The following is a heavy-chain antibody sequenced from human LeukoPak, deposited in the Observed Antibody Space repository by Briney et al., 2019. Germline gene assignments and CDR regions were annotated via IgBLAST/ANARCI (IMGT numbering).Heavy chain of an antibody. V-gene: IGHV4-39*01. Sequence: PSETLSLTCTVSGGSISSSSYYWGWIRQPPGKGLEWIGSIYYSGSTYYNPSLKSRVTISVDTSKNQFSLKLSSVTAADTAVYYCARQTQYSSSWYGLHDAFDIWGQGTMVTVSS. CDR2: IYYSGST. CDR1: GGSISSSSYY. CDR3: ARQTQYSSSWYGLHDAFDI. D-gene: IGHD6-13*01. J-gene: IGHJ3*02.